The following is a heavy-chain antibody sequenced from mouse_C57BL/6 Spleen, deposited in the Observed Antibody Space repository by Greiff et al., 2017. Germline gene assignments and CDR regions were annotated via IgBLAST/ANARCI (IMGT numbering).Heavy chain of an antibody. D-gene: IGHD2-4*01. V-gene: IGHV1-69*01. CDR3: ANYDCSGDY. CDR1: GYTFTSYW. Sequence: VQLQQPGAELVMPGASVKLSCKASGYTFTSYWMHWVKQRPGQGLEWIGEIDPSDSYTNYNQKFKGKSTLTVDKSSSTAYMQLSSLTSEDSAVYYSANYDCSGDYWGQGTTLTVSS. CDR2: IDPSDSYT. J-gene: IGHJ2*01.